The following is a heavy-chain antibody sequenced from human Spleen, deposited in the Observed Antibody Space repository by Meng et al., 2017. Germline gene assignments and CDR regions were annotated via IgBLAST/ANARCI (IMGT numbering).Heavy chain of an antibody. J-gene: IGHJ4*02. V-gene: IGHV3-30*01. D-gene: IGHD5-18*01. CDR2: ISYDSKDI. CDR1: GFTFSNYA. CDR3: ASETQGINTEMVDY. Sequence: GESLKISCAASGFTFSNYAMYWVRQAPGKGPEWVALISYDSKDIYYADSVKGRFTISRDNAKNTLYLLMDSLTVEDTAVYYCASETQGINTEMVDYWGRGTLVTVSS.